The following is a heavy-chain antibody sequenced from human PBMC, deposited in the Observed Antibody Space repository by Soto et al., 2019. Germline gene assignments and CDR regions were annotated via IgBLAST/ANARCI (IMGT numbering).Heavy chain of an antibody. Sequence: SLRVSCAASGFTFSSHWISWVRQAAGKGLEWVASMKQDGSAKYYVDSVKGRFTISRDNAENSLYLQMNSLRAEDTAVYFCARVGKSSYSSPYRHLDYWGQGTLVTVSS. CDR2: MKQDGSAK. CDR1: GFTFSSHW. D-gene: IGHD3-22*01. CDR3: ARVGKSSYSSPYRHLDY. J-gene: IGHJ4*02. V-gene: IGHV3-7*04.